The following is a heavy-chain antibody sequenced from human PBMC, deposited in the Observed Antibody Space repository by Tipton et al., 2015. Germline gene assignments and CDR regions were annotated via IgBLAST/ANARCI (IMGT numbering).Heavy chain of an antibody. D-gene: IGHD3-22*01. V-gene: IGHV4-34*01. CDR1: GGSFSGYY. Sequence: TLSLTCAVYGGSFSGYYWNWIRQPPGKGLEWIGEINHSGRPNYTPSLKSRVTISVDTSKHQFSLKLSSVTAADTAAYHCARDSFGYYSFDSWGPGTLVTVSS. CDR2: INHSGRP. CDR3: ARDSFGYYSFDS. J-gene: IGHJ4*02.